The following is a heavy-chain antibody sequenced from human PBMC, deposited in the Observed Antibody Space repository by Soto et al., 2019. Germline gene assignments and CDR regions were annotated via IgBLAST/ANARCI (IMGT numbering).Heavy chain of an antibody. CDR2: INPSGGSA. Sequence: QVEMLQSGAEVEKPGASVNISCKASGYSIANYFLHWVRQAPGQGLEWMGVINPSGGSATYAQKFQGRVSMTRDTSTSTIYMELRSLRFEDAAVYYCVRDLDTSSWFELDYWGQGTLVTVSS. V-gene: IGHV1-46*01. CDR3: VRDLDTSSWFELDY. D-gene: IGHD6-13*01. CDR1: GYSIANYF. J-gene: IGHJ4*02.